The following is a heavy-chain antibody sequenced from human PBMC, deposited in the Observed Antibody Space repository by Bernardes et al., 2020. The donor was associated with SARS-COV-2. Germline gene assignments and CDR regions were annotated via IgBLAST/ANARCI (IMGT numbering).Heavy chain of an antibody. J-gene: IGHJ4*02. CDR1: GFTFSSYA. CDR3: AKDLAWKGLAHSFDY. V-gene: IGHV3-30*04. Sequence: GGSLRLSCAASGFTFSSYAMHWVRQAPGKGLEWVAVISYDGSNKYYADSVKGRFTISRDNSKNTLYLQMNSLRAEDTAVYYCAKDLAWKGLAHSFDYWGQGVLVTVSS. CDR2: ISYDGSNK. D-gene: IGHD3-16*01.